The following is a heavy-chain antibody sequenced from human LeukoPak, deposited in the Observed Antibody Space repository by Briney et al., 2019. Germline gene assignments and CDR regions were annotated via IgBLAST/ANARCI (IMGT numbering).Heavy chain of an antibody. CDR1: GYTFTSYG. D-gene: IGHD6-19*01. V-gene: IGHV1-18*01. J-gene: IGHJ4*02. CDR2: ISGYNGNT. CDR3: ARRTSVAGLDY. Sequence: ASVKVACKASGYTFTSYGISWVRQAPGQGLEWMGWISGYNGNTNYAQKLQGRVTMTTDTCTSTAYMELRSLRSDDTAVYYCARRTSVAGLDYWGQGTLVTVSS.